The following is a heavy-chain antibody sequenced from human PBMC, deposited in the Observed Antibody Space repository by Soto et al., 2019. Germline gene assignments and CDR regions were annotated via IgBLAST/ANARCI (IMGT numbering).Heavy chain of an antibody. CDR2: ISAYNGNT. CDR1: GYTFTSYG. D-gene: IGHD6-13*01. Sequence: ASVKVSCKASGYTFTSYGISWVRQAPGQGLEWMGWISAYNGNTNYAQKLQGRVTMTTDTSTSTAYMELRSLRSDDTAVYYCARVTPSGEQQLYSYWGQGTLVTVSS. J-gene: IGHJ4*02. V-gene: IGHV1-18*01. CDR3: ARVTPSGEQQLYSY.